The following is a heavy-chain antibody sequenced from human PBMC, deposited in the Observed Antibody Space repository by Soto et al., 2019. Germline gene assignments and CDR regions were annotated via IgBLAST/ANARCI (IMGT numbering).Heavy chain of an antibody. CDR2: IIPVLGVA. CDR1: GGTFNSYT. D-gene: IGHD1-1*01. J-gene: IGHJ4*02. CDR3: ARSGAAAPGTLGN. Sequence: QVQLVQSGAEVKKPGSSVKVSCRASGGTFNSYTINWVRQAPGHGPEWLGRIIPVLGVANYAQRFQGRVTITADTSTSTVYMDLTSLRSEDTAVYYCARSGAAAPGTLGNWGQGTLVTVSS. V-gene: IGHV1-69*02.